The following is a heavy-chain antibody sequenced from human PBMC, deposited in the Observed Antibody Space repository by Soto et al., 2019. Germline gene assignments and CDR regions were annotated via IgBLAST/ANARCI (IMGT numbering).Heavy chain of an antibody. CDR2: IYYSGST. J-gene: IGHJ4*02. CDR3: ACFLLDVAAAVPVDY. Sequence: SETLSLTCTVSGGSISSSSYYWGWIRQPPGKGLEWIGSIYYSGSTYYNPSLKSRVTISVDTSKNQFSLKLSSVTAADTAVYYSACFLLDVAAAVPVDYWGQGTLVPVSS. D-gene: IGHD2-2*01. CDR1: GGSISSSSYY. V-gene: IGHV4-39*01.